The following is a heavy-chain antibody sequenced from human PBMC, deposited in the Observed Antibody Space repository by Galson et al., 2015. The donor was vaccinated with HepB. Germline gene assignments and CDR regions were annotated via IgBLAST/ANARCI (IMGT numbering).Heavy chain of an antibody. V-gene: IGHV5-10-1*01. CDR3: ARLYCTNGVCYNESFDY. Sequence: QSGAEVKKPGESLRISCKGSGYSFTSYWISWVRQMPGKGLEWMGRIDPSDSYTNYSPSFQGHVTISADKSISTAYLQWSSLKASDTAMCYCARLYCTNGVCYNESFDYWGQGTLVTVSS. CDR1: GYSFTSYW. D-gene: IGHD2-8*01. CDR2: IDPSDSYT. J-gene: IGHJ4*02.